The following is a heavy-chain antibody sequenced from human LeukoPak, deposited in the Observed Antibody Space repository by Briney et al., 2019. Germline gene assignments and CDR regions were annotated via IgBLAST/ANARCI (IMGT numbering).Heavy chain of an antibody. Sequence: SETLSLTCIVSGYSISSGYYWGWIRQPPGKGLEWIGEINHSGSTNYNPSLKSRVTISIDTSKNQFSLKLSSVTAADTAVYYCARRGMVRGVISNYYYYMDVWGKGTTVTISS. D-gene: IGHD3-10*01. CDR1: GYSISSGYY. CDR3: ARRGMVRGVISNYYYYMDV. J-gene: IGHJ6*03. V-gene: IGHV4-38-2*02. CDR2: INHSGST.